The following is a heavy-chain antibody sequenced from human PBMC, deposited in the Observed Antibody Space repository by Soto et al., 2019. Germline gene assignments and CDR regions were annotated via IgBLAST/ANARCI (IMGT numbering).Heavy chain of an antibody. J-gene: IGHJ4*02. V-gene: IGHV3-30*18. Sequence: GGSLRLSCAASGFTFSSYGMHWVRQAPGKGLEWVAVISYDGSNKYYADSVKGRFTISRDNSKNTLYLQMNSLRAEDTAVYYCAKGSEIVVAIDYWGQGPLVTVSS. D-gene: IGHD3-22*01. CDR2: ISYDGSNK. CDR3: AKGSEIVVAIDY. CDR1: GFTFSSYG.